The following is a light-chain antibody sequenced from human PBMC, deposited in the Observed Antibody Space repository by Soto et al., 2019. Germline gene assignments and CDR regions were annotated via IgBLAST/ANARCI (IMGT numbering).Light chain of an antibody. V-gene: IGLV1-40*01. CDR1: SSNIGAGYD. Sequence: QSVLTQPPSVSGAPGQRVTISCTGSSSNIGAGYDVHWYQQLPGTAPKHLIYGNSNRPSGVPDRFSGSESGTSASLAITGLQAEDEADYYCQSYDSSLSGVVFGGGTKLTVL. J-gene: IGLJ2*01. CDR2: GNS. CDR3: QSYDSSLSGVV.